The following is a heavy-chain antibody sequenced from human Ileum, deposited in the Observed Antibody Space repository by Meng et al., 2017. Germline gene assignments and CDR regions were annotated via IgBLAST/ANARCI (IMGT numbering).Heavy chain of an antibody. CDR3: ARDHMGSLDY. CDR1: GGSFSRAGYQ. CDR2: AST. D-gene: IGHD1-26*01. V-gene: IGHV4-61*08. Sequence: QVQLQESGPGLVRPSETLSLICTVSGGSFSRAGYQWGWIRQPPGKGLEWIGYASTNYNPSLKSRVTISLDTSRNQFSLSLSSVTAADTAVYYCARDHMGSLDYWGQGILVTVSS. J-gene: IGHJ4*02.